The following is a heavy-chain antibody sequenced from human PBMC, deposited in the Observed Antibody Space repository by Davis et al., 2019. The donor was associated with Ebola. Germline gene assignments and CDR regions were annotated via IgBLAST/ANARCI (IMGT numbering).Heavy chain of an antibody. CDR1: GFTVSSNY. V-gene: IGHV3-53*04. J-gene: IGHJ4*02. CDR3: GVQGDY. CDR2: IYNGGRT. Sequence: PGGSLRLSCAASGFTVSSNYMTWVRQAPGKGLEWVSVIYNGGRTFYADSLKGRFTISRHNLKNMLYLQMNSLRPEDTAVYYCGVQGDYWGQGTLVTVSS.